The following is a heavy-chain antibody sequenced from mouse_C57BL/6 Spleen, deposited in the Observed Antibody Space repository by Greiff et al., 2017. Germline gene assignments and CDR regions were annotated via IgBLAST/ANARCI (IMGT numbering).Heavy chain of an antibody. V-gene: IGHV1-64*01. D-gene: IGHD4-1*01. Sequence: QVQLKQPGAELVKPGASVKLSCKASGYTFTSYWMHWVKQRPGQGLEWIGMIHPNSGSTNYNEKFKSKATLTVDKSSSTAYMQLSSLTSEDSAVYYCARGNWDVGYYCDYWGQGTTLTVSS. CDR3: ARGNWDVGYYCDY. CDR2: IHPNSGST. J-gene: IGHJ2*01. CDR1: GYTFTSYW.